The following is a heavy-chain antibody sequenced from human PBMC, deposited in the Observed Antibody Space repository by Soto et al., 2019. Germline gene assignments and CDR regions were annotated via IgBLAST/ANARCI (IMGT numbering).Heavy chain of an antibody. V-gene: IGHV4-34*02. Sequence: QVQLQQWGAGLLKPSETLSLTCAVHGGSFSGYFWTWIRQTPGKGLEWIGEINHRGSTNYNPSLESRVIMSVATSKNQFSLRLRSVSADDTDVYYCSRRGPTYSGSGIHRGFVDFWGQGTLVVVSS. D-gene: IGHD3-10*01. CDR3: SRRGPTYSGSGIHRGFVDF. CDR2: INHRGST. J-gene: IGHJ4*02. CDR1: GGSFSGYF.